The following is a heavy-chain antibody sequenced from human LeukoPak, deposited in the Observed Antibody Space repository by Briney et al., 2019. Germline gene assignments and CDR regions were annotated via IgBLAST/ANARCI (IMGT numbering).Heavy chain of an antibody. CDR2: IRSSGDII. D-gene: IGHD2-21*02. CDR1: GFTLSSYS. J-gene: IGHJ4*02. V-gene: IGHV3-48*01. Sequence: GGSLRLSCVASGFTLSSYSMNWVRQAPGKGLEWVSYIRSSGDIIYYADSVKGRFTISRDTAKNSVYLQMNSLRAEDTAVYYCARSPDGDPLDYWGQGTLVTVSS. CDR3: ARSPDGDPLDY.